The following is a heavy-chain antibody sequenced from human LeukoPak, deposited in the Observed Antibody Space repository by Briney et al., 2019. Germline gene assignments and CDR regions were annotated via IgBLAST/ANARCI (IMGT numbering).Heavy chain of an antibody. CDR3: ARVRGITIFGVAHYYYYMDV. Sequence: ASVKVSCKASGGTFSSYAISWVRQAPGQGLEWMGGIIPIFGTANYAQKFQGRVTITADESTSTAYMELSSLRSGDTAVYYCARVRGITIFGVAHYYYYMDVWGKGTTVTVSS. J-gene: IGHJ6*03. D-gene: IGHD3-3*01. V-gene: IGHV1-69*13. CDR1: GGTFSSYA. CDR2: IIPIFGTA.